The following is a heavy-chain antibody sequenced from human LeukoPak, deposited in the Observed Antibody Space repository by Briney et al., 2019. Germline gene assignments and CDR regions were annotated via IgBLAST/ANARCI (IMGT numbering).Heavy chain of an antibody. J-gene: IGHJ2*01. D-gene: IGHD3-16*01. V-gene: IGHV4-34*01. Sequence: SETLSLTCAVYRGSFSGYYWSWLRQPPGPGLEWIGEIDHTGRTNYIPVLKSRVTTSVDTSKYQVSLKLSSVTAADTAVYYCARTVMYRIIPPYWYFDLWGRGTLVTVSS. CDR2: IDHTGRT. CDR1: RGSFSGYY. CDR3: ARTVMYRIIPPYWYFDL.